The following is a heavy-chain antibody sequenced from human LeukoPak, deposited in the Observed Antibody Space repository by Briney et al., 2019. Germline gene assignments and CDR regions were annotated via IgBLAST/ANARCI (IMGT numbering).Heavy chain of an antibody. CDR1: GFTFATYS. Sequence: PGGSLRLSCAASGFTFATYSMNWVRQAPGKGLEWVSSISYSGSSIYYADSMKGRFTISRDNAKNSLYLQMNSLSAEDTAVYYCARTGSGSYRLFDYWGQGTLVTVSS. CDR3: ARTGSGSYRLFDY. V-gene: IGHV3-21*01. J-gene: IGHJ4*02. CDR2: ISYSGSSI. D-gene: IGHD3-10*01.